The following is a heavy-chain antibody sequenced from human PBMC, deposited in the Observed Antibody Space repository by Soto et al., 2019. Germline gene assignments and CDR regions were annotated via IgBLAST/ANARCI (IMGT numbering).Heavy chain of an antibody. V-gene: IGHV3-30*18. D-gene: IGHD6-19*01. CDR3: AKGFGWGSGHADY. J-gene: IGHJ4*02. Sequence: QVQLVESGGGVVQPGRSLRLSCAASGFTFSSYGMHWVRQAPGKGLEWVAVISYDGSNKYYADSVKGRFTISRDNXKNTLYLQMNSLRAEDTAVYYCAKGFGWGSGHADYWGQGTLVTVSS. CDR1: GFTFSSYG. CDR2: ISYDGSNK.